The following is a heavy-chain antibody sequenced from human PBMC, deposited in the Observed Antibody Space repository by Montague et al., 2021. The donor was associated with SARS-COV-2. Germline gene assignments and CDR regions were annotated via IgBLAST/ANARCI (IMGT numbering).Heavy chain of an antibody. CDR3: ARAWRYGDYSGVHFAP. D-gene: IGHD4-17*01. V-gene: IGHV4-39*07. J-gene: IGHJ5*02. CDR2: IYNSDNT. CDR1: GGSISTTNYY. Sequence: SETLSLTCTVSGGSISTTNYYWAWIRQPPGKGLEWVGSIYNSDNTYYNPSLGSRLTMSVDTSKNQFSLKLRSVTAADAAVYHCARAWRYGDYSGVHFAPWGQGTLVTVSS.